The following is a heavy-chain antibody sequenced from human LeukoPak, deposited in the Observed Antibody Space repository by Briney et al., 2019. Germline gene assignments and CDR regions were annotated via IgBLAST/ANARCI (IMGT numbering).Heavy chain of an antibody. CDR3: ARGRRFLGRGLGI. V-gene: IGHV4-39*07. Sequence: SETLSLTCTVSGASISRDTYFWGWIRQSPEKGLEWIGSIDSSGTTHYNSSLKSRVTISVDTSKNQFSLKLSSVTAADTAVYYCARGRRFLGRGLGIWGQGTMVTVSS. D-gene: IGHD1-14*01. CDR2: IDSSGTT. J-gene: IGHJ3*02. CDR1: GASISRDTYF.